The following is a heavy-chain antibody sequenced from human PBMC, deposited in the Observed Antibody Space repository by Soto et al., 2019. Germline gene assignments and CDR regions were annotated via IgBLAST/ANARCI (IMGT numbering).Heavy chain of an antibody. D-gene: IGHD5-12*01. CDR2: IKSKTDGGTT. J-gene: IGHJ6*03. CDR3: TKRLGSGYDAFDYCYMDV. V-gene: IGHV3-15*01. Sequence: GGSLRLSCAASGFTFSNAWMSWVRQAPGKGLEWVGRIKSKTDGGTTGYAAPVKGRFTISRDDSKNKLYLQMNSMKTEDTAVYYCTKRLGSGYDAFDYCYMDVWGKGTTVTVSS. CDR1: GFTFSNAW.